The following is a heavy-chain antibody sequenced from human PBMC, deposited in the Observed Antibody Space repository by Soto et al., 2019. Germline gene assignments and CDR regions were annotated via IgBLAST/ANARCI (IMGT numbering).Heavy chain of an antibody. CDR3: ANQGEDYYDSSGYSEGYFDY. D-gene: IGHD3-22*01. Sequence: PSETLSLTCTVSGGSVSSGSYYWSWIRQPPGKGLEWIGYIYYSGSTNYNPSLKSRVTISVDTSKNQFSLKLSSVTAADTAVYYCANQGEDYYDSSGYSEGYFDYWGQGTLVTVSS. CDR2: IYYSGST. J-gene: IGHJ4*02. CDR1: GGSVSSGSYY. V-gene: IGHV4-61*01.